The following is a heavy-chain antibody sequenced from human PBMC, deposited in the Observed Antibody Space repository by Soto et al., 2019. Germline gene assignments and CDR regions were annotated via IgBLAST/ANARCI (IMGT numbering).Heavy chain of an antibody. Sequence: QVQLQESGPGLVKPSETLSLTCTVSGGSISSYYWSWIRQPPGKGLEWIGYIYYIGSTNYNPSLKSRVTISVDTSKNQFSLKLSSVTAADTAVYYCARRYGPGFDYWGQGTLVTVSS. CDR3: ARRYGPGFDY. CDR2: IYYIGST. D-gene: IGHD4-17*01. V-gene: IGHV4-59*08. J-gene: IGHJ4*02. CDR1: GGSISSYY.